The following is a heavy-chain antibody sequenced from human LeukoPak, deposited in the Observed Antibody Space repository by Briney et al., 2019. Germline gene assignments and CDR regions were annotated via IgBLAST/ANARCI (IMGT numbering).Heavy chain of an antibody. D-gene: IGHD3-3*01. Sequence: SETLSLTCTVSGGSISSSSYYWGCIRQPPGKGLECIGSIYYSGSTYYNPSLKSRVTISVDTSKNQFSLKLSSVTAADTAVYYCARHPPFWSGSPGAFDIWGQGTMVTVSS. J-gene: IGHJ3*02. CDR1: GGSISSSSYY. V-gene: IGHV4-39*01. CDR3: ARHPPFWSGSPGAFDI. CDR2: IYYSGST.